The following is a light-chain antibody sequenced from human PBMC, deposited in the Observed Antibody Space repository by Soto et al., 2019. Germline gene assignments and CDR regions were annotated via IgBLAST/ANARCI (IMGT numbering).Light chain of an antibody. CDR2: AAS. Sequence: DIQMTQSPSSVSASVGDRVTITCRASRDIHTWLAWYQQKPGKAPNLLIYAASSLQSGVPSRSSGSGSGTDFTLTISSLQPNDFATYYCQQANSFPFAFGPGTKVDIK. CDR3: QQANSFPFA. CDR1: RDIHTW. V-gene: IGKV1-12*01. J-gene: IGKJ3*01.